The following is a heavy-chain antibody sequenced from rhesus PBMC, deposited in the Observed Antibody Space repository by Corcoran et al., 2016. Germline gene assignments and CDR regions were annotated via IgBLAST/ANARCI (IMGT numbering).Heavy chain of an antibody. CDR1: GGSISDDYY. CDR3: ARDGHDYGNYDDY. Sequence: QVQLQESGPGLVKPSETLSPTCAVSGGSISDDYYWSWIRQPPGKGLEWIGYIYGSGGGTNSKPSIKNRVTISIDTSKNQFSLKLSSVTAADTAVYYCARDGHDYGNYDDYWGQGVLVTVSS. J-gene: IGHJ4*01. D-gene: IGHD4-29*01. V-gene: IGHV4-106*01. CDR2: IYGSGGGT.